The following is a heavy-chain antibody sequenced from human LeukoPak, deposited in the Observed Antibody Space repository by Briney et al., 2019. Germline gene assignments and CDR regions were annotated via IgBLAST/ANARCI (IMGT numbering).Heavy chain of an antibody. Sequence: GGSLRLSCAASGFTFSNYAMHWVRQAPGKGLEWVAAISYDGSNKYYADSVKGRFTISRDNSKNTLYLQMNSLRAEDTAVYYCAKDSEDIVVVPAAINYYYYMDVWGKGTTVTISS. CDR1: GFTFSNYA. CDR2: ISYDGSNK. J-gene: IGHJ6*03. V-gene: IGHV3-30*04. D-gene: IGHD2-2*01. CDR3: AKDSEDIVVVPAAINYYYYMDV.